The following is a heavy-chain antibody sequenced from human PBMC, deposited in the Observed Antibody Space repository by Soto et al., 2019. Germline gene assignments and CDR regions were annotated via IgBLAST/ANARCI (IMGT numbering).Heavy chain of an antibody. J-gene: IGHJ4*02. V-gene: IGHV3-7*01. CDR1: GFTFGSYW. CDR2: IKPDGSAT. D-gene: IGHD2-8*01. CDR3: AKNGLDNSPSAIDS. Sequence: GGSLRLSCAVSGFTFGSYWMNWVRLIPGKGLEWVAYIKPDGSATYYVDSVKGRFTISRDNAKNSLYLQMNSLRVEDTSVYYCAKNGLDNSPSAIDSWGPGTLVTVSS.